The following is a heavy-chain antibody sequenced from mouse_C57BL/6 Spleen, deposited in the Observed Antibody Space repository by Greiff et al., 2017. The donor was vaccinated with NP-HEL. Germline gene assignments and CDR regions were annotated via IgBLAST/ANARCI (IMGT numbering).Heavy chain of an antibody. CDR3: ARHEDYYYAMDY. CDR1: GYTFTSYW. Sequence: VQLQQPGAELVKPGASVKLSCKASGYTFTSYWMHWVKQRPGRGLEWIGRIDPNSGGTKYNEKFKDKATLTADKSSSTVYMELSRLTSEDSAVYFCARHEDYYYAMDYWGQGTSVTVSS. V-gene: IGHV1-62-3*01. J-gene: IGHJ4*01. CDR2: IDPNSGGT.